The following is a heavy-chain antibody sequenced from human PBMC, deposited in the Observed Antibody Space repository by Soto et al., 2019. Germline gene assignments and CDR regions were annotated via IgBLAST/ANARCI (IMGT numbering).Heavy chain of an antibody. V-gene: IGHV3-53*02. CDR1: GFTVSNNY. CDR2: IYSDDNT. D-gene: IGHD2-15*01. Sequence: EVQLVETGGGLIQPGGSLRLSCAVSGFTVSNNYMSWVRQAPGKGLEWVSIIYSDDNTYYADSVRGRFTISRDNSKNTVYHQMNSLRGEDTAVYFCARGHCRGGSSLGTNGPIRPWFDHWGQGTLVTVSS. J-gene: IGHJ5*02. CDR3: ARGHCRGGSSLGTNGPIRPWFDH.